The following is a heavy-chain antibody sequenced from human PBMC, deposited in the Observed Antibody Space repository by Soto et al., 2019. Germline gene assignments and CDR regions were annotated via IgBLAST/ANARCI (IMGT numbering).Heavy chain of an antibody. CDR3: AHSQRIVVPAATYYFDY. CDR2: IYWDDDK. J-gene: IGHJ4*02. Sequence: QITLKESRPTLVKPTQTLTLTCTFSGFSLSTSGVGVGWIRQPPGKALEWLALIYWDDDKRYSPSLKSRLTITKDTSKNQVVLTMTNMDPVDTATYYCAHSQRIVVPAATYYFDYWGQGTLVTVSS. D-gene: IGHD2-2*01. CDR1: GFSLSTSGVG. V-gene: IGHV2-5*02.